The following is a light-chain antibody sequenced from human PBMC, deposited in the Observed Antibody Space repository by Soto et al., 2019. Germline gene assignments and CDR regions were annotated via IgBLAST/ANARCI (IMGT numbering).Light chain of an antibody. CDR3: QSYDDSREV. V-gene: IGLV1-40*01. CDR1: DSDIGAGYD. J-gene: IGLJ3*02. Sequence: QSVLTQPPSVSGAPGQKVTISCTGSDSDIGAGYDVHWYQQLPGTATKLLIFGNSNRPSGVPDRFSGSQSGTSASLAITGLQAEDEADYYCQSYDDSREVFGGGTKLTVL. CDR2: GNS.